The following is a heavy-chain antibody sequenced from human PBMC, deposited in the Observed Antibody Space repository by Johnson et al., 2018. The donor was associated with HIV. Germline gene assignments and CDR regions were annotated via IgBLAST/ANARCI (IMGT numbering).Heavy chain of an antibody. V-gene: IGHV3-30*03. CDR1: GFTFSSYA. D-gene: IGHD3-22*01. Sequence: QVQLVESGGGVVQPGRSLRLSCAASGFTFSSYAMHCVRQAPGKGLEWVAVISYDGSYKYYADSVKGRFTISRDNSKNTLYLQMNSLRAEDTAVYYCGGSYYYDSSGYYARNAFDIWGQGTMVTVSS. J-gene: IGHJ3*02. CDR3: GGSYYYDSSGYYARNAFDI. CDR2: ISYDGSYK.